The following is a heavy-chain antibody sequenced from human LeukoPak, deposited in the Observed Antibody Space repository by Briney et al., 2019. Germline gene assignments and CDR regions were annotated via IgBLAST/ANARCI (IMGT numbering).Heavy chain of an antibody. CDR2: ISGSGGST. J-gene: IGHJ4*02. Sequence: GGSLRLSCADSGFTFSSYAMSWVRQAPGKGLEWVSAISGSGGSTYYADSVKGRFTISRDNSKNTLYLQMNSLRAEDTAVYYCAKGLGGYDYIWGSYRTFDYWGQGTLVTVSS. CDR3: AKGLGGYDYIWGSYRTFDY. D-gene: IGHD3-16*02. CDR1: GFTFSSYA. V-gene: IGHV3-23*01.